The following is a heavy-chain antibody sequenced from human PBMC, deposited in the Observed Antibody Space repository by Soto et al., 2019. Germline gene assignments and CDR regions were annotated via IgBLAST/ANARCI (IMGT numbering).Heavy chain of an antibody. Sequence: GESLKISCKGSGYSFINYWIGWVRQMPGKGLEWMGIIYPGDSDTRYSPSFQGQVTISADKSISTAYLQWSSLKASDTAMYYCARQSGGEADYGDYGRYWGQGTLVTVS. CDR2: IYPGDSDT. V-gene: IGHV5-51*01. CDR1: GYSFINYW. D-gene: IGHD4-17*01. J-gene: IGHJ4*02. CDR3: ARQSGGEADYGDYGRY.